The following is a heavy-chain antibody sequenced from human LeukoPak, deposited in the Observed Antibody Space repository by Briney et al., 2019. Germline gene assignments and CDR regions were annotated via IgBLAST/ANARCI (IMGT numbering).Heavy chain of an antibody. D-gene: IGHD3-10*01. CDR2: ISGSGGST. V-gene: IGHV3-23*01. CDR3: ARDKNYYGSGSPSLDAFDI. CDR1: GFTFSSYS. Sequence: GGSLRLSCAASGFTFSSYSMNWVRQAPGKGLEWVSAISGSGGSTYYADSVKGRFTISKDSSKNTLYLHMNSLRAEDTAVYYCARDKNYYGSGSPSLDAFDIWGQGTMVTVSS. J-gene: IGHJ3*02.